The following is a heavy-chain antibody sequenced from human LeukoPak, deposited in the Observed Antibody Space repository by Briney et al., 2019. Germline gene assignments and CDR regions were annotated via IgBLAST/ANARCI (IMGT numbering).Heavy chain of an antibody. D-gene: IGHD3-22*01. Sequence: PSETLSPTCTVSGGSISSSSYYWGWIRQPPGKGLEWIGSIYYSGSTYYNPSLKSRVTISVDTSKNQFSLKLSSVTAADTAVYYCARDLPPYDSSGYYYGQTWVFDYWGQGTLVTVSS. V-gene: IGHV4-39*07. CDR1: GGSISSSSYY. J-gene: IGHJ4*02. CDR3: ARDLPPYDSSGYYYGQTWVFDY. CDR2: IYYSGST.